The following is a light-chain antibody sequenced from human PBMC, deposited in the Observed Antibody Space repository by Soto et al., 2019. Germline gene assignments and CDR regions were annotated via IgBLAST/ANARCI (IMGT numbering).Light chain of an antibody. J-gene: IGKJ1*01. V-gene: IGKV3-20*01. CDR1: QSVSSSY. CDR2: GAS. CDR3: QQYGDSPWT. Sequence: ALTQFPGTLSSSPGERATLSCRASQSVSSSYLAWYQQKPGQAPRLLIYGASSRATGIPDRFSGSGSGTDFTLTINRLEPEDFAVCFCQQYGDSPWTFGQGTKVEI.